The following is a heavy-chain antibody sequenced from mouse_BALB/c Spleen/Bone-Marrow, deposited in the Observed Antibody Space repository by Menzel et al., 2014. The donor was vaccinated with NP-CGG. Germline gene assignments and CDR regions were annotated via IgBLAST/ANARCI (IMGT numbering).Heavy chain of an antibody. J-gene: IGHJ2*01. Sequence: VQLQQSGTVLARPGAAVKMSCKASGYTFSNYWMHWVKQRPGQGLEWIGTIYPGNSDTTYNQKFKGKAKPTAVTSTSTAYMDLSSLTNEDSAAYYCTTLARTNFDYWGQGTTLTVSS. D-gene: IGHD3-1*01. CDR3: TTLARTNFDY. V-gene: IGHV1-5*01. CDR2: IYPGNSDT. CDR1: GYTFSNYW.